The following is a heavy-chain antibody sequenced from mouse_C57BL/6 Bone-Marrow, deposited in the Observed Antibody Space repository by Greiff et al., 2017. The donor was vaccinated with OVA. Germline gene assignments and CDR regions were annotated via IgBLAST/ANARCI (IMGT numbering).Heavy chain of an antibody. V-gene: IGHV10-1*01. CDR3: VSYGFAY. CDR2: IRSKSNNYAT. CDR1: GFSFNTYA. Sequence: EVKVVESGGGLVQPKGSLKLSCAASGFSFNTYAMNWVRQAPGKGLEWVARIRSKSNNYATYYADSVKDRFTISRDDSESMLYLQMNNLKTEDTAMYYCVSYGFAYWGQGTLVTVSA. J-gene: IGHJ3*01. D-gene: IGHD1-1*02.